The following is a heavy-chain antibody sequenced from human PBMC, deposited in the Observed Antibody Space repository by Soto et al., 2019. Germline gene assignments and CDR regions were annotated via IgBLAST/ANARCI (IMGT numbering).Heavy chain of an antibody. J-gene: IGHJ5*02. D-gene: IGHD1-7*01. CDR1: GGSFSSYY. V-gene: IGHV4-34*01. CDR3: ARGEGRLTGTWFVP. Sequence: PSETLSLTCAGYGGSFSSYYWNWIRQPPGKGLEWLGEINHSGSTNYNPSLMSRVTISLDTSKTQFSLKLTSVTAAAMAVYYCARGEGRLTGTWFVPWGQGTLATVSS. CDR2: INHSGST.